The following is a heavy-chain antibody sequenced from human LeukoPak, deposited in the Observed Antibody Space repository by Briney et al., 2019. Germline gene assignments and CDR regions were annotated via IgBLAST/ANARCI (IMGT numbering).Heavy chain of an antibody. CDR2: IFSSGGT. J-gene: IGHJ4*02. D-gene: IGHD2-2*01. V-gene: IGHV4-4*07. CDR1: GGSISGYY. CDR3: ARDSLYCSSTSCYLGNLFDY. Sequence: SETLSLTCTVSGGSISGYYWNWIRQPAGKGLHWVGRIFSSGGTNYNPSLQSRVTMSVDTSKNQFSLKLSSVTAADTAVYYCARDSLYCSSTSCYLGNLFDYWGQGTLVTVSS.